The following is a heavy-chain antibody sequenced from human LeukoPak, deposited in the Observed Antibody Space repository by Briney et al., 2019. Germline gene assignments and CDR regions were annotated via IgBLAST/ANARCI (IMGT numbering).Heavy chain of an antibody. D-gene: IGHD5-18*01. CDR3: AREVDTAMTRFDY. CDR1: GGTFSSYA. V-gene: IGHV1-69*05. J-gene: IGHJ4*02. CDR2: IIPIFGTA. Sequence: SVKVSCKAAGGTFSSYAISWVRQAPGQGLEWMGRIIPIFGTANYAQKFQGRVTITTDESTSTAYMELSSLRSEDTAVYYCAREVDTAMTRFDYWGQGTLVTVSS.